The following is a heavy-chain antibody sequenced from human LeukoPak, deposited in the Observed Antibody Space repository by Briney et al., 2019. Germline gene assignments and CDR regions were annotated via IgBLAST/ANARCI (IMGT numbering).Heavy chain of an antibody. CDR3: ARYGSGTPFDY. CDR1: GFTFSSYA. J-gene: IGHJ4*02. Sequence: GGSLRLSCAASGFTFSSYAMHWVCQAPGKGLEWVAVISYDGSNKYYADSVKGRFTISRDNSKNTLYLQMNSLRAEDTAVYYCARYGSGTPFDYWGQGTLVTVSS. CDR2: ISYDGSNK. D-gene: IGHD3-10*01. V-gene: IGHV3-30*14.